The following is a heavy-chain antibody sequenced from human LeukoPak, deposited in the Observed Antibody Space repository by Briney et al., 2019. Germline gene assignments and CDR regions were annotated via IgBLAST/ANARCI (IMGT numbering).Heavy chain of an antibody. CDR2: INIDGSTT. CDR1: GFTFSSYW. D-gene: IGHD6-13*01. CDR3: AKDLLIAAAGTWGW. V-gene: IGHV3-74*01. J-gene: IGHJ4*02. Sequence: GGSLRLSCAASGFTFSSYWMHWVRQAPGKGLVWVSRINIDGSTTNYADSVKGRFTISRDNSKNTLYLQMNSLRAEDTAVYYCAKDLLIAAAGTWGWWGQGTLVTVSS.